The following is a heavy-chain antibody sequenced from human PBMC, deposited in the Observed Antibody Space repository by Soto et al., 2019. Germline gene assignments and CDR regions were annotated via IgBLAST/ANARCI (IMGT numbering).Heavy chain of an antibody. CDR3: AHRGVVAYAAGFDP. J-gene: IGHJ5*02. V-gene: IGHV2-5*02. CDR2: LYWDDDK. CDR1: GFSLSTSGVG. D-gene: IGHD3-3*02. Sequence: QITLKESGPTLVKPTQTLTLTCTFSGFSLSTSGVGVGWIRQSPGKALQWLALLYWDDDKRYTPSLKSMLTITKDTSKNQVVLTMTNMDPVDTATYYCAHRGVVAYAAGFDPWGQGTLVTVSS.